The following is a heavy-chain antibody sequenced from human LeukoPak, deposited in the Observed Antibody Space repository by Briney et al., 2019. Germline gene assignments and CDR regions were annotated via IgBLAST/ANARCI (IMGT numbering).Heavy chain of an antibody. CDR2: INPDGSRI. J-gene: IGHJ4*02. D-gene: IGHD1-26*01. CDR1: GFTLSNYW. CDR3: SRDSVGAGDY. V-gene: IGHV3-74*01. Sequence: PGGSLRLSCAASGFTLSNYWMHWVRQAPGKGPVWVSRINPDGSRIDYAESVRGRFTISRDSAKNTLYLQMNSLRAEDTAVYYCSRDSVGAGDYWGQGTLVTVSS.